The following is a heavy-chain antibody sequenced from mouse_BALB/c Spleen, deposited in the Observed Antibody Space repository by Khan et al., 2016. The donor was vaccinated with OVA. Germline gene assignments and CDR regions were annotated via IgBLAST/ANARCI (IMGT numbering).Heavy chain of an antibody. CDR3: ARIYGSDFDY. J-gene: IGHJ2*01. D-gene: IGHD1-1*01. CDR1: GYSFTGYF. V-gene: IGHV1-20*02. CDR2: INPHFGET. Sequence: EVELVESGPELVKPGASVKISCKASGYSFTGYFMHWVMQSNGKSLEWIGRINPHFGETFYNPKFVDKATLTVDQSSSTAHLELRSLESEVSAVYYCARIYGSDFDYWGQGTTLTVSS.